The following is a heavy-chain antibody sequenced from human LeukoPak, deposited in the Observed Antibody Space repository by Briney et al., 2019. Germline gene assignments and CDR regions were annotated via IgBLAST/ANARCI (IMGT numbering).Heavy chain of an antibody. V-gene: IGHV4-39*01. D-gene: IGHD6-13*01. CDR2: FYSSGST. CDR1: GASISSSSYY. Sequence: SETLSLTCTVSGASISSSSYYWGWIRQPPGKGLEWIGSFYSSGSTYYNPSLKSRVTISVDTSKNQFSLKLSSVTAADTAVYYCARGGKQQLAYYFDYWGQGTLVTVSS. CDR3: ARGGKQQLAYYFDY. J-gene: IGHJ4*02.